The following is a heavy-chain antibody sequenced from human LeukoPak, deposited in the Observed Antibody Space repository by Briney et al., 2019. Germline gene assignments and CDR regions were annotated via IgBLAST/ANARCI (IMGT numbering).Heavy chain of an antibody. Sequence: PWATLTLTCTVSGGSISSYYWSWIRQPPGKGLEWIGYIYYSGSTNYNPSLKSRVTISVDTSKNQFSLKLSSVTAADTAVYYCARLYDFWSGYYFDYWGQGTLVTVPS. CDR2: IYYSGST. CDR1: GGSISSYY. V-gene: IGHV4-59*01. D-gene: IGHD3-3*01. J-gene: IGHJ4*02. CDR3: ARLYDFWSGYYFDY.